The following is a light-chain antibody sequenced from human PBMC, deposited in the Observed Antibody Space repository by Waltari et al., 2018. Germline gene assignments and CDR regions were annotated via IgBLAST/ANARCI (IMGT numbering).Light chain of an antibody. J-gene: IGLJ2*01. CDR3: QSYDSSLSGGV. V-gene: IGLV1-40*01. CDR2: GNS. Sequence: QAVLTPPPPVSGAPRQSVTTSCTRHSSTTRAGSALQRYQPLPGTAPKLLIYGNSNRPSGVPDRFSGSKSGTSASLAITGLQAEDEADYYCQSYDSSLSGGVFGGGTKLTVL. CDR1: SSTTRAGSA.